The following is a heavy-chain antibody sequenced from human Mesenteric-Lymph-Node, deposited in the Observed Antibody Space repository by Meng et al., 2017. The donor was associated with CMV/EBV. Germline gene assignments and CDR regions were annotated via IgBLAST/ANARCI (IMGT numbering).Heavy chain of an antibody. D-gene: IGHD6-13*01. CDR2: ISDTGNSR. J-gene: IGHJ5*02. CDR1: GSPLRTYD. V-gene: IGHV3-23*01. CDR3: AKDLYSSSWYSSHH. Sequence: GESLKISCAASGSPLRTYDMSWVRQAPGKGLEWVSCISDTGNSRYYADSVRGRFTIFRDDSKNTVYLQMNSLRAEDTAIYYCAKDLYSSSWYSSHHWGQGTLVTVSS.